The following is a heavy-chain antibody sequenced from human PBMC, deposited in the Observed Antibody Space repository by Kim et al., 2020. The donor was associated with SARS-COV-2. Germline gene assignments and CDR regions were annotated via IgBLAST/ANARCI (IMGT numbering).Heavy chain of an antibody. V-gene: IGHV3-23*01. CDR2: ISGSGGST. CDR3: AKDGYGSGSYEPYYFDY. Sequence: GGSLRLSCAASGFTFSSYAMSWVRQAPGKGLEWVSAISGSGGSTYYADSMKGRFTISRDNSKNTLYLQMNSLRAEDTAVYYCAKDGYGSGSYEPYYFDYWGQGTLVTVSS. CDR1: GFTFSSYA. D-gene: IGHD3-10*01. J-gene: IGHJ4*02.